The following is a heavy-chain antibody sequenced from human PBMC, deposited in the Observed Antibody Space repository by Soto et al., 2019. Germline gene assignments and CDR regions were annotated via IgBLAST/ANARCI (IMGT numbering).Heavy chain of an antibody. CDR2: INSDGSST. D-gene: IGHD3-10*01. J-gene: IGHJ6*02. CDR3: ARDEELVSRLKNYYYYYGMDV. CDR1: GFTFSSYW. Sequence: GGSLRLSCAASGFTFSSYWMHWVRQAPGKGLVWVSRINSDGSSTSYADSEKGRFTISRDNAKNTLYLQMNSLRAEDTAVYYCARDEELVSRLKNYYYYYGMDVWGQGPTVTVSS. V-gene: IGHV3-74*01.